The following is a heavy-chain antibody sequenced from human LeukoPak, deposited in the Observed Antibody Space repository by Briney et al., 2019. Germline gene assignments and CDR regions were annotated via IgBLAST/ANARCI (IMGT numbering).Heavy chain of an antibody. J-gene: IGHJ4*02. V-gene: IGHV3-48*03. CDR1: GFTFSSYE. CDR2: ISSSGSSI. Sequence: PGGSLRLSCAASGFTFSSYEMNWVRQAPGKGLEWVSYISSSGSSIYCADSVKGRFTISRDNAKNSLFLQMNSLRAEDTAVYYCASSYTGRFDNWGQGTQVTVYS. CDR3: ASSYTGRFDN. D-gene: IGHD1-26*01.